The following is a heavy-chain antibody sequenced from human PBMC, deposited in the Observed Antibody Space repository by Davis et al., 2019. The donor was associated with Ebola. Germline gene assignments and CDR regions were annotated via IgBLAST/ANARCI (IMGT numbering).Heavy chain of an antibody. CDR1: GYTFTSYG. CDR2: ISAYNGNT. Sequence: ASVKVSCKASGYTFTSYGISWVRQAPGQGLEWMGWISAYNGNTNYALKLQGRVTMTTDTSTSTAYMELRSLRSDDTAVYYCARDKFSPAGHSYYYYYGMDVWGQGTTVTVSS. V-gene: IGHV1-18*01. J-gene: IGHJ6*02. CDR3: ARDKFSPAGHSYYYYYGMDV.